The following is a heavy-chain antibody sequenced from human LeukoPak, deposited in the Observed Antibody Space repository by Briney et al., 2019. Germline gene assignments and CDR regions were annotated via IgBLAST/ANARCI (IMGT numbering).Heavy chain of an antibody. CDR1: GFTFNYAW. D-gene: IGHD1-7*01. Sequence: GGPLRLSCAASGFTFNYAWMSWVRQVPGKGLEWVGQTVSEIDGGTTDYAAPVKGRFTISRDDSKSTLYLQMNSLKIEDTAVYYCTTDEDWNYARKDVWGQGATVIVSS. CDR3: TTDEDWNYARKDV. V-gene: IGHV3-15*04. CDR2: TVSEIDGGTT. J-gene: IGHJ6*02.